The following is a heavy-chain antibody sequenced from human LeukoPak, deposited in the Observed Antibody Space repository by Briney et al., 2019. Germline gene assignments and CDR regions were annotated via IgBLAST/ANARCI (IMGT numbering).Heavy chain of an antibody. CDR1: GGTFTSYA. Sequence: SVKVSCKASGGTFTSYAISWVRQAPGQELEWMGGIIPIFGTANYAQKFQGRVTITADESTSTAYMELSSLRSEDTAVYYCARGRSIAARRDYYYGMDVWGQGTTVTVSS. J-gene: IGHJ6*02. D-gene: IGHD6-6*01. CDR3: ARGRSIAARRDYYYGMDV. CDR2: IIPIFGTA. V-gene: IGHV1-69*13.